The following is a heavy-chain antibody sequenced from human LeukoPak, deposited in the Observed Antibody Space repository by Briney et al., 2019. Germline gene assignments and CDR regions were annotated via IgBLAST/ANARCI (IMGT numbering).Heavy chain of an antibody. CDR2: ISSSGSTI. J-gene: IGHJ4*02. D-gene: IGHD4-17*01. V-gene: IGHV3-11*04. Sequence: GRSLRLSCAASGFTFSDYYMSWIRQAPGKGLEWVSYISSSGSTIYYADSVKGRFTISRDNAKNSLYLQMNSLRAEDTAVYYCARQTTVTTIDYWGQGTLVTVSS. CDR3: ARQTTVTTIDY. CDR1: GFTFSDYY.